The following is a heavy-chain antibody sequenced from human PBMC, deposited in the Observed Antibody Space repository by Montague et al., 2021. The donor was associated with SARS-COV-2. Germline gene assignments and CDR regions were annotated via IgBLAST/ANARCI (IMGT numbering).Heavy chain of an antibody. CDR1: GGSISSNNYY. D-gene: IGHD5-12*01. CDR3: ARRGRKLLPVATTIGGFDI. CDR2: IYDSGST. J-gene: IGHJ3*02. V-gene: IGHV4-39*02. Sequence: SETLSLTCTVSGGSISSNNYYWDRIRQPPGKGLEWIGSIYDSGSTYYNPSLESRVTISVDTSKNHFSLKLNSVTAADTAVYYCARRGRKLLPVATTIGGFDIWGQGTMVTVSS.